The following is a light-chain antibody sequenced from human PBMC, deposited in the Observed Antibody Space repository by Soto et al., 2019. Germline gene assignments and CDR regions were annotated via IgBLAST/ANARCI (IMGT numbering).Light chain of an antibody. CDR2: NAS. CDR3: QQYNSYSWT. J-gene: IGKJ1*01. CDR1: QSVRTTY. V-gene: IGKV3-20*01. Sequence: EIVLTQSPGTLSLSPGERATLSCRASQSVRTTYLAWYQQKPGQAPRLLIYNASNRTTGIPDRFSGSGSGTEFTLTISSLQPDDFATYYCQQYNSYSWTFGQGTKVDIK.